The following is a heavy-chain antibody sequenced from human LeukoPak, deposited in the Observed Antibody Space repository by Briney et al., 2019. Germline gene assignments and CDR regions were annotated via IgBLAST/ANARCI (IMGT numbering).Heavy chain of an antibody. CDR2: ISYSGST. CDR1: GGSISSYC. J-gene: IGHJ4*02. V-gene: IGHV4-59*01. Sequence: SETLSLTCTVSGGSISSYCWSWIRKPPAKGLEWIGYISYSGSTNYNPSLKSRVTISTDTSKNQFSLKLSSVTAADTAVYYCAGGLQWLSFDQWGQGTLVTVSS. D-gene: IGHD6-19*01. CDR3: AGGLQWLSFDQ.